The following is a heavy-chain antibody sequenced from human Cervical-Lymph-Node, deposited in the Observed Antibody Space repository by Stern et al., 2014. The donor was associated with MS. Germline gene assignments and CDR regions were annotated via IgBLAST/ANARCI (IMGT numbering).Heavy chain of an antibody. CDR2: IDWDDDK. J-gene: IGHJ5*02. V-gene: IGHV2-70*01. Sequence: QINLKESGPALVKPTQTLTLTCTFSGFSLSTSGMCVSWIRQPPGKALAWLALIDWDDDKYYSTSLKTSLTISKDTSKNQVVLTMTNMDPVDTATYYCARSRRGRFGELYHWGQGTLVTVSS. D-gene: IGHD3-10*01. CDR3: ARSRRGRFGELYH. CDR1: GFSLSTSGMC.